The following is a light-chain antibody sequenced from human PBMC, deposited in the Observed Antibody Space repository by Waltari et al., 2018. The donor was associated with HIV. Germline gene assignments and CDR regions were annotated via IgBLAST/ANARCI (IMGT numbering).Light chain of an antibody. CDR3: QQYDSGPRGIT. Sequence: EIVMTQSPPTLSVSPGQRVTLSCMTSQSISAKVAWYQQRPGQAPRLLIYEAATRHTGIPARFSGSGSGTEFTLTITSLQSEDFATYFCQQYDSGPRGITFGQGTMLEIK. V-gene: IGKV3-15*01. CDR2: EAA. J-gene: IGKJ2*01. CDR1: QSISAK.